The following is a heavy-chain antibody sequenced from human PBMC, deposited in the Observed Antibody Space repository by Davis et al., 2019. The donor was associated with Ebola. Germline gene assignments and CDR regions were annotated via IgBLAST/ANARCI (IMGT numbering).Heavy chain of an antibody. CDR1: GFTFSSYS. V-gene: IGHV3-21*01. D-gene: IGHD2-8*02. CDR3: ASHGDLVVYAIDYYYGMDV. J-gene: IGHJ6*02. Sequence: GESLKISCAASGFTFSSYSMNWVRQAPGKGLEWVSSISSSSSYIYYADSVKGRFTISRDNAKNSLYLQMNSLRAEDTAVYYCASHGDLVVYAIDYYYGMDVWGQGTTVTVSS. CDR2: ISSSSSYI.